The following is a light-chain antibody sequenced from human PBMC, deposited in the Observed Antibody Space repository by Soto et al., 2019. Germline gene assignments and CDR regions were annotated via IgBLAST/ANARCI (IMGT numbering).Light chain of an antibody. CDR3: SSYTSSDTVV. Sequence: QSVLTQPASVSGSPGQSITISCTGTSSDIGGYNYVSWYQQHPGKAPKLMICDVTSRPSGVSNRFSGSKSGNTASLTISGLQAEDEADYYCSSYTSSDTVVFGGGTKVTVL. V-gene: IGLV2-14*01. CDR1: SSDIGGYNY. CDR2: DVT. J-gene: IGLJ2*01.